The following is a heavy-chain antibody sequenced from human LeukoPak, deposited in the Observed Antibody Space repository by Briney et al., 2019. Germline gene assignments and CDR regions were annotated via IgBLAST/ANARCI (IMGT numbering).Heavy chain of an antibody. CDR3: ARDGGRGGAPFDY. J-gene: IGHJ4*02. Sequence: GASVKVSCKASGGTFSSYAISWVRQAPGQGLEWMGGIIPIFGTANYAQKSQGRVTITTDESTSTAYMELSSLRSEDTAVYYCARDGGRGGAPFDYWGQGTLVTVSS. D-gene: IGHD3-16*01. V-gene: IGHV1-69*05. CDR2: IIPIFGTA. CDR1: GGTFSSYA.